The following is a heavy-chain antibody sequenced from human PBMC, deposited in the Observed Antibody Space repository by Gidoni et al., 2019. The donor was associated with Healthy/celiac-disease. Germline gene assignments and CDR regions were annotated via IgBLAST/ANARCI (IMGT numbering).Heavy chain of an antibody. V-gene: IGHV3-33*01. D-gene: IGHD1-26*01. CDR1: GFTFSSYG. CDR2: IWYDGSNK. CDR3: ARDVIGGSYSADY. Sequence: QVQLVESGGGVVQPGRSLRLSCAASGFTFSSYGMHWVRQAPGKGLEWVAVIWYDGSNKYYADSVKGRFTISRDNSKNTLYLQMNSLRAEDTAVYYCARDVIGGSYSADYWGQGTLVTVSS. J-gene: IGHJ4*02.